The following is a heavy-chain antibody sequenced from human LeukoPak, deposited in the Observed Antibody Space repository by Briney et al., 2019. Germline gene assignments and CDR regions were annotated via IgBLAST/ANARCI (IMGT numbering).Heavy chain of an antibody. D-gene: IGHD2-15*01. CDR3: TTDYCSGGSCYYFDY. Sequence: GGSLRLSCAASGFTFSNAWMSWVRQAPGKGLEWVGRIKSKTDGGTTDYAAPVKGRFTISRDDSKNTLYLQMNSLKTEDTAVYYCTTDYCSGGSCYYFDYWGRGTLVTVSS. CDR1: GFTFSNAW. J-gene: IGHJ4*02. CDR2: IKSKTDGGTT. V-gene: IGHV3-15*01.